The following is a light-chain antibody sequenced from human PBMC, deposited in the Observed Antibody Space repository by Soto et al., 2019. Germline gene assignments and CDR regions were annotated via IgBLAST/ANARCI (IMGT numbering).Light chain of an antibody. J-gene: IGKJ2*01. CDR2: GAS. CDR1: QSVTSTY. CDR3: QQYGSSLYT. Sequence: EIVLTQSPGTLSLSPGDRATLSCRASQSVTSTYFAWYQQKPGQAPRLLIYGASRRAIGIPDRFSGSRSGTDFTLTISRLEPEDFAVYYCQQYGSSLYTFGQGTKLEIK. V-gene: IGKV3-20*01.